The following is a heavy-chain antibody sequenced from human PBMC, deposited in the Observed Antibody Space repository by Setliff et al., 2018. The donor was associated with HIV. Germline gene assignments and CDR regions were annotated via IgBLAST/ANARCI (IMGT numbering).Heavy chain of an antibody. J-gene: IGHJ3*02. V-gene: IGHV4-31*03. CDR2: IYNSGST. CDR3: ARVSQDLLGAFDI. CDR1: GGSISSGGYY. Sequence: TLSLTCSVTGGSISSGGYYWHWVRQHPEKGLEWIGYIYNSGSTNYNPSLKSRVIISVDSSKNQFFLKLTSVTAADTAMYYCARVSQDLLGAFDIWGQGTMVTVSS. D-gene: IGHD7-27*01.